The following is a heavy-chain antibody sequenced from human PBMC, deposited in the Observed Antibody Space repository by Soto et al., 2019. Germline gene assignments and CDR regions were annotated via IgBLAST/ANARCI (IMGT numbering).Heavy chain of an antibody. V-gene: IGHV1-69*01. D-gene: IGHD3-22*01. CDR2: INPVFGTA. CDR3: ARYYYDSSGYPHAFDS. Sequence: QVHLVQSGAEVRKPGSSVKVSCKASGGTFVIYAFTWVRQAPGQGLEWMGGINPVFGTANNAQKFQGRVTITADVSTNTTYMELSSLRPEDTAVYYCARYYYDSSGYPHAFDSWRQGTLVTVSS. CDR1: GGTFVIYA. J-gene: IGHJ3*02.